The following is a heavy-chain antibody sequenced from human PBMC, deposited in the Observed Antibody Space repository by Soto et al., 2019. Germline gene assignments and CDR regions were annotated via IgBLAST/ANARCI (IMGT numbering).Heavy chain of an antibody. V-gene: IGHV3-74*01. CDR2: IDTDGGGT. J-gene: IGHJ5*02. CDR1: GFTLRSHR. CDR3: ATVFDL. Sequence: EVQLVESGGGLVQPGGSLRVSCAASGFTLRSHRIHWVRQVPGKGLEWVSRIDTDGGGTSYADSVKGRFTISTDNAKCTVNLQMNGLGGEDTAVYYCATVFDLWGQGTLVTVSS.